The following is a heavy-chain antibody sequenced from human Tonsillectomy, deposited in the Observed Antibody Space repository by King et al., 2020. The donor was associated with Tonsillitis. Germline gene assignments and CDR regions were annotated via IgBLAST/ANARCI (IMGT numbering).Heavy chain of an antibody. Sequence: VQLVESGGGLVQPGRSLRLSCAASGFRFDDYAMHWVRQAPGKGLEWVSGISWNSGNTGYADSVKGRFTISRDNAKNSLYLQMNSLRAEDTALYYCAKDLTAAANTGNYYGMDVWRQGTTVTVSS. CDR2: ISWNSGNT. D-gene: IGHD6-13*01. CDR1: GFRFDDYA. J-gene: IGHJ6*02. CDR3: AKDLTAAANTGNYYGMDV. V-gene: IGHV3-9*01.